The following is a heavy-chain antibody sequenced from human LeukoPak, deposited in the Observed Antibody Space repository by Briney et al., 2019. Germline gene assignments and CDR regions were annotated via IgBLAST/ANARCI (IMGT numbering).Heavy chain of an antibody. J-gene: IGHJ4*02. CDR1: GYXFTYYY. CDR3: ARGRRILWRDPNAGDFFDY. Sequence: CXXXGYXFTYYYIHWVRQAPXQGXXXXXWVXPNSGDTDYAQKFQDRVIMTRDTSINTAYIELSSLRSDDTAVYYCARGRRILWRDPNAGDFFDYWGQGTLVIVSS. V-gene: IGHV1-2*02. D-gene: IGHD2/OR15-2a*01. CDR2: VXPNSGDT.